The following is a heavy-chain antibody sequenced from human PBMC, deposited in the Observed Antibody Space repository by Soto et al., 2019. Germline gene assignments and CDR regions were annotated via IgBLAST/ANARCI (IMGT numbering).Heavy chain of an antibody. CDR3: AGSTVGVVAATYGMDV. J-gene: IGHJ6*02. Sequence: QVQLVQSGAEVKKPGASVKVSCKASGYTFTSYGISWVRQAPGQGLEWMGWISAYNGNTNYAQKLQGRVTMTTDTSTSTAYMELRSLRSDDTAVYYCAGSTVGVVAATYGMDVWGQGTTVTVSS. CDR2: ISAYNGNT. V-gene: IGHV1-18*01. CDR1: GYTFTSYG. D-gene: IGHD2-15*01.